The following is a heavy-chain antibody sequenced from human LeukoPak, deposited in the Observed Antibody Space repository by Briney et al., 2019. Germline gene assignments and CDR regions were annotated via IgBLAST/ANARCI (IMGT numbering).Heavy chain of an antibody. D-gene: IGHD6-25*01. V-gene: IGHV4-4*07. CDR1: GGSISTYY. CDR3: ARDKRLDGMDV. J-gene: IGHJ6*02. Sequence: PSETLSLTCTVSGGSISTYYWSWIRQPAGKGLEWIGRMLRSGTIDYNPSLKSRVTMSVNTSKSQLSLKMNSVTAADTAVYYCARDKRLDGMDVWGQGTTVTVSS. CDR2: MLRSGTI.